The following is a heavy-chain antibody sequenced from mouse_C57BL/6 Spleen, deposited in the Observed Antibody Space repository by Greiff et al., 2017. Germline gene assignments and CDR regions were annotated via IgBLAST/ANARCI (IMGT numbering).Heavy chain of an antibody. J-gene: IGHJ2*01. V-gene: IGHV1-63*01. D-gene: IGHD3-2*02. CDR3: ARGSSGHRGDYFDY. CDR2: IYPGGGYT. Sequence: VKLQESGAELVRPGTSVKMSCKASGYTFTNYWIGWAKQRPGHGLEWIGDIYPGGGYTNYNEKFKGKATLTADKSSSTAYMQFSSLTSEDSAIYYCARGSSGHRGDYFDYWGQGTTLTVSS. CDR1: GYTFTNYW.